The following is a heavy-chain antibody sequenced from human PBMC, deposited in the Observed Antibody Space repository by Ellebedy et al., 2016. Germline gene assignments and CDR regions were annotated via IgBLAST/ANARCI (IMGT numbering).Heavy chain of an antibody. CDR3: RQGHYADL. V-gene: IGHV3-23*01. CDR1: GFNFNTFF. Sequence: GESLKISXTASGFNFNTFFMSWVRQAPGKGLEWVSTISAGSDTTRLAASVKGRFTISRDSSKNSVYLQMNNLRVEDTAVYYCRQGHYADLWGQGTLVTVSS. CDR2: ISAGSDTT. J-gene: IGHJ4*02. D-gene: IGHD4-17*01.